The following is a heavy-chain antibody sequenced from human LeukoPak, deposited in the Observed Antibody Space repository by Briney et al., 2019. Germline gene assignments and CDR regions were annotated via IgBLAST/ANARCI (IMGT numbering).Heavy chain of an antibody. V-gene: IGHV3-30-3*01. J-gene: IGHJ6*03. CDR2: ISYDGSNK. D-gene: IGHD2-2*01. Sequence: GGSLRLSCAASGFTFSSYAMHWVRQAPGKGLEWVAVISYDGSNKYYADSVKGRFTISRDNSKNTLYLQMNSLRAEDTAVYYCARDQSDCSSTSCYHYYMDVWGKGTTVTVSS. CDR1: GFTFSSYA. CDR3: ARDQSDCSSTSCYHYYMDV.